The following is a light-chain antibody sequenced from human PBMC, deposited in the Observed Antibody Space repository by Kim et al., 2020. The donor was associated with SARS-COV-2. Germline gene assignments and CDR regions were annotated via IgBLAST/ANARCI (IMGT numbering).Light chain of an antibody. CDR3: QQYDNLPPYI. CDR2: DAV. V-gene: IGKV1-33*01. J-gene: IGKJ2*01. CDR1: QDIKNY. Sequence: AAVEDKVTITSQASQDIKNYLNWYQQKPGKAPKLLNYDAVALEKGVPSRFSGSGSGTDFILTISSPQPEDIGTYFCQQYDNLPPYIFGQGTKLEI.